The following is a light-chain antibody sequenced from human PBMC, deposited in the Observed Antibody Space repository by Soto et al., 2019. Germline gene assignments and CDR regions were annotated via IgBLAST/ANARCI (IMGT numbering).Light chain of an antibody. CDR2: GAS. CDR1: HNVDIN. J-gene: IGKJ1*01. CDR3: QQYFNWGT. V-gene: IGKV3-15*01. Sequence: IVLTQSPATLSVSLGERATLSCRASHNVDINLAWYQQRPGQAPRLLVYGASTRATDIPARFSGSGSGTEFTLTISSLQSEDFAIYYCQQYFNWGTFGQGTKVDI.